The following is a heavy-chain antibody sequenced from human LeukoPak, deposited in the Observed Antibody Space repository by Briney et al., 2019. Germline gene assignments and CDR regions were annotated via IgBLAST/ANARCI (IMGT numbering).Heavy chain of an antibody. CDR1: GGSISSYY. V-gene: IGHV4-59*01. Sequence: PETLSLTCTVSGGSISSYYWSWIRQPPGKGLEWIGYIYYSGSTNYNPSLKSRVTISVDTSKNQSSLKLSSVTAADTAVYYCARLSRDTAMSLDYWGQGTLVTVSS. D-gene: IGHD5-18*01. CDR3: ARLSRDTAMSLDY. CDR2: IYYSGST. J-gene: IGHJ4*02.